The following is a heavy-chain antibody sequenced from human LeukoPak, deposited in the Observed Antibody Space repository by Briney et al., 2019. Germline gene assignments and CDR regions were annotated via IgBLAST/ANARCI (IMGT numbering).Heavy chain of an antibody. CDR1: GYTFTSYD. D-gene: IGHD2-2*01. V-gene: IGHV1-8*01. Sequence: ASVKVSCKASGYTFTSYDINWVRQATGQGLEWMGWMNPNRGNTGYAQKFQGRVTMTRNTSISTAYMELSSLRSEDTAVYYCARVLGGCSSTSCYYFDYWGQGTLVTVSS. J-gene: IGHJ4*02. CDR3: ARVLGGCSSTSCYYFDY. CDR2: MNPNRGNT.